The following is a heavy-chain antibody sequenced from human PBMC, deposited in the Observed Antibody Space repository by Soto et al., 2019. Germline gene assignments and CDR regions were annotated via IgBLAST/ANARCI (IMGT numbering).Heavy chain of an antibody. CDR3: EGVALGYGDYYFDY. Sequence: ASVKVSCKASGYAFTTFDINWVRHASGQGPEWMGWMNPDSAATGYAKKFQGRVTMTRNTSLSTAYMELTNLRSEDTDVYYCEGVALGYGDYYFDYWGHGTLVTVSS. CDR1: GYAFTTFD. CDR2: MNPDSAAT. V-gene: IGHV1-8*01. J-gene: IGHJ4*01. D-gene: IGHD4-17*01.